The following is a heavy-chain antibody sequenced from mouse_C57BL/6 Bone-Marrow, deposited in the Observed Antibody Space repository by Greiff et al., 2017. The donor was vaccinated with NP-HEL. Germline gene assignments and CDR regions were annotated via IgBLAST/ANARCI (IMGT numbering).Heavy chain of an antibody. J-gene: IGHJ2*01. V-gene: IGHV1-52*01. CDR3: ARSGDGHHYFEC. Sequence: VQLQQPGAELVRPGSSVKLSCKASGYTFTSYWMHWVKQRPIQGLEWIGNIDPSDSDTHYNQKFKDKATLTVDKSSSTAYMQLSSLTSEDSAVYYCARSGDGHHYFECWGQGTTLTVSS. D-gene: IGHD2-3*01. CDR1: GYTFTSYW. CDR2: IDPSDSDT.